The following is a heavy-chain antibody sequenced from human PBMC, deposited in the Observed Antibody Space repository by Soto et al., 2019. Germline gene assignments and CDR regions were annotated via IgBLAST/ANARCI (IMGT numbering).Heavy chain of an antibody. CDR3: ARADTVTDYYYYGMDV. V-gene: IGHV1-69*01. J-gene: IGHJ6*02. D-gene: IGHD4-17*01. CDR1: GGTFSSYA. CDR2: IIPIFGTA. Sequence: QVQLVQSGAEVKKPGSSVKVSCKASGGTFSSYAISWVRQAPGQGLEWMGGIIPIFGTANYAQKFQGRVTITADESTSTAYMELSSLRSEDTAVYYCARADTVTDYYYYGMDVWGQGTTVTVSS.